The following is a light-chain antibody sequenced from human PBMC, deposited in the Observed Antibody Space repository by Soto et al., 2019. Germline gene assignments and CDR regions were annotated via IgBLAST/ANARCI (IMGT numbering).Light chain of an antibody. J-gene: IGKJ5*01. V-gene: IGKV1-33*01. Sequence: DIQLTQSPSSLSVSVGDRVTITCQTSQDINTYLNWYQQKPGRAPKLLIYDASNLETGVASTFSGSGSGTHFTFTINSLQPEDVGTYYCQQYRTFPITFGHGTRLELK. CDR1: QDINTY. CDR3: QQYRTFPIT. CDR2: DAS.